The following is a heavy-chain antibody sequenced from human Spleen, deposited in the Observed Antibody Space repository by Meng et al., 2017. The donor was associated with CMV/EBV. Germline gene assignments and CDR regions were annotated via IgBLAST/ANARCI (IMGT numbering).Heavy chain of an antibody. V-gene: IGHV3-53*01. CDR3: AREGWELLRRRAFDI. Sequence: SGFTVSSNYMSWVRQAPGKGMEWVSVIDSGGSKYYTDSVKGRFTISRDNSKNTLYLKRNSLRAEDTAVYYCAREGWELLRRRAFDIWGQGTMVTVSS. CDR1: GFTVSSNY. J-gene: IGHJ3*02. CDR2: IDSGGSK. D-gene: IGHD1-26*01.